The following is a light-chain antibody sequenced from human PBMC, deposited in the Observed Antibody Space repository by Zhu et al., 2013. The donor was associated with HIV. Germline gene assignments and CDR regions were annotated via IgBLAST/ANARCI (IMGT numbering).Light chain of an antibody. CDR2: DNY. V-gene: IGLV1-51*01. J-gene: IGLJ3*02. CDR3: GTWDSSLSVMM. Sequence: QSVLTQPPSVSAAPGQKVTISCSGTSSNIGNNYVSWYQQLPRTAPKLLIYDNYKRPSGIPDRFSGSKSGTSATLGITGLQTGDEAHYYCGTWDSSLSVMMFGGGTKLTVL. CDR1: SSNIGNNY.